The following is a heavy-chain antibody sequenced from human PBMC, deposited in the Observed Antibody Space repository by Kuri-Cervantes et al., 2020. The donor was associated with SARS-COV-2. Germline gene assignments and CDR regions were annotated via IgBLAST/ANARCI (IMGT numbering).Heavy chain of an antibody. J-gene: IGHJ6*02. CDR3: ARDSGGITIFGVVISTYYYYGMDV. CDR1: GGTFSSFA. D-gene: IGHD3-3*01. Sequence: ASVKVSCKASGGTFSSFAISWVRQATGQGLEWMGWMNPNSGNTGYAQKFQGRVTMTRDTSTSTVYMELSSLRSEDTAVYYCARDSGGITIFGVVISTYYYYGMDVWGQGTTVTVSS. V-gene: IGHV1-8*02. CDR2: MNPNSGNT.